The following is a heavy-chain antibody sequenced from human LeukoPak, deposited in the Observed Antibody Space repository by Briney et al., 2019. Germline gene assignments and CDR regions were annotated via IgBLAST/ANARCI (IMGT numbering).Heavy chain of an antibody. J-gene: IGHJ3*02. CDR1: GFTFSSYS. D-gene: IGHD4-23*01. CDR3: ARGGTTVVPRIHDAFDI. V-gene: IGHV3-21*01. CDR2: ISSSSSYI. Sequence: GGSLRLSCAASGFTFSSYSMNWVRQAPGKGLEWVSSISSSSSYIYYADSVKGRFTISRDNAKNSLYLQMNSLRAEDTAVYYCARGGTTVVPRIHDAFDIWGQGTMVTVSS.